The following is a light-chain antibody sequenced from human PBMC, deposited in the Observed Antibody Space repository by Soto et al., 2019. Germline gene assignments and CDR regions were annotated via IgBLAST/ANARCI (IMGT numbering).Light chain of an antibody. J-gene: IGLJ2*01. V-gene: IGLV2-14*01. CDR3: SSYTRSSTLVV. CDR2: DVS. Sequence: QSALTQPASVSGSPGQSITISCTGTSSDVGGYNYVSWYQQHPGKAPKLMIYDVSNRPSGVSNRFSGSKSGNTASLTISGLQAVDEADYYCSSYTRSSTLVVFGGGTKVTVL. CDR1: SSDVGGYNY.